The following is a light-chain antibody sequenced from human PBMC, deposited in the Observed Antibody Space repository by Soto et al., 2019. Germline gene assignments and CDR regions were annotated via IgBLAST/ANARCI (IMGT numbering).Light chain of an antibody. CDR3: QQYGSSPPT. CDR1: QSVSSNY. V-gene: IGKV3D-20*01. Sequence: EIVLTQSPATLSLSPGERATLSCGASQSVSSNYLAWYQQKPGLAPRLLIFDASSRATGIPVRFSGSGYGTDFTLTISRLEPEDFAVYYCQQYGSSPPTFGQGTRLEIK. J-gene: IGKJ5*01. CDR2: DAS.